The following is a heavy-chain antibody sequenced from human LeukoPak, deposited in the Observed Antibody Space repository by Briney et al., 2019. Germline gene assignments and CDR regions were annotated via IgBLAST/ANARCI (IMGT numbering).Heavy chain of an antibody. CDR1: GYTFTSYG. CDR3: ASNVAVAGDYNWFDP. D-gene: IGHD6-19*01. Sequence: EASVKVSCKASGYTFTSYGISWVRQAPGQGLEWMGWISAYNGNTSYAQKLQGRVTMTTDTSTSTAYMELRSLRSDDTAVYYCASNVAVAGDYNWFDPWGQGTLVTVSS. J-gene: IGHJ5*02. V-gene: IGHV1-18*01. CDR2: ISAYNGNT.